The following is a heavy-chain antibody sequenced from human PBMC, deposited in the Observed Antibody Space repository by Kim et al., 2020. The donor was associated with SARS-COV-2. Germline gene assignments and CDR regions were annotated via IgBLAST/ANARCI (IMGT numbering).Heavy chain of an antibody. Sequence: ASVKVSCKASGYTFTSYSMHWVRQAPGQRLEWMGWINGGNGNTKYSQKFQGRVTITRDTSASTAYMEVSSLRSEDTAVYYCARDSAPFYSGTTLDYWGQGTLVTVSS. V-gene: IGHV1-3*01. CDR3: ARDSAPFYSGTTLDY. D-gene: IGHD1-26*01. CDR1: GYTFTSYS. J-gene: IGHJ4*02. CDR2: INGGNGNT.